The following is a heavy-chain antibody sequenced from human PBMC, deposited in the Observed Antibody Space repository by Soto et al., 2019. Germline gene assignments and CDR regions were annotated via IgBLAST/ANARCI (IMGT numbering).Heavy chain of an antibody. Sequence: SETLSLTGGVYAGAFSDYSWSWIRQPPGKGLEWLREINHRGGSDHSPSLKSRVTISVGTSKKQLSLTLCSVTAADTAVYYCARGRGIAARRGHYYYCDMDVCDKATTVAFSS. CDR1: AGAFSDYS. D-gene: IGHD6-6*01. CDR3: ARGRGIAARRGHYYYCDMDV. CDR2: INHRGGS. J-gene: IGHJ6*04. V-gene: IGHV4-34*01.